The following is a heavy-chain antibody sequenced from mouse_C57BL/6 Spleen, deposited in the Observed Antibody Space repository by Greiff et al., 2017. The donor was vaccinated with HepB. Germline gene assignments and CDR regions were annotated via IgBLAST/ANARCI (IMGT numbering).Heavy chain of an antibody. CDR2: INYDGSST. D-gene: IGHD1-1*01. Sequence: DVKLVESEGGLVQPGSSMKLSCTASGFTFSDYYMAWVRQVPEKGLEWVANINYDGSSTYYLDSLKSRFIISRDNAKNILYLQMSSLKSEDTATYYCARDRYYGSSYGYYAMDYWGQGTSVTVSS. J-gene: IGHJ4*01. CDR1: GFTFSDYY. CDR3: ARDRYYGSSYGYYAMDY. V-gene: IGHV5-16*01.